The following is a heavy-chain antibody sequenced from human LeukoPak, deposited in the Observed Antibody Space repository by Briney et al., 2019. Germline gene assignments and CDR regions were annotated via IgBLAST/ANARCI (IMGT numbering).Heavy chain of an antibody. Sequence: GGSLRLSCAASGFTFSSYAMSWVRQAPGKGLEWVSAISGSGGSTYHADSVKGRFTISRDNSKNTLYLQMNSLRAEDTAVYYCATRSLEYYDSSGAADYWGQGTLVTVSS. J-gene: IGHJ4*02. CDR1: GFTFSSYA. D-gene: IGHD3-22*01. CDR2: ISGSGGST. CDR3: ATRSLEYYDSSGAADY. V-gene: IGHV3-23*01.